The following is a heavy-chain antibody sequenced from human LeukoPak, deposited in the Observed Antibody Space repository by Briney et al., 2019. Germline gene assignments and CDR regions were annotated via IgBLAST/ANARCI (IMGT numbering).Heavy chain of an antibody. Sequence: PSETLSLTCTVSGGSISSYYWSWIRQPPGKGLEWIGRVYSSGSTNYNPSLKSRVTMSVDTSKNQFSLKLSSVTAADTAVYYCARSLSAGYYIFDYWGQGTLITVSS. V-gene: IGHV4-4*07. CDR1: GGSISSYY. D-gene: IGHD3-22*01. CDR3: ARSLSAGYYIFDY. CDR2: VYSSGST. J-gene: IGHJ4*02.